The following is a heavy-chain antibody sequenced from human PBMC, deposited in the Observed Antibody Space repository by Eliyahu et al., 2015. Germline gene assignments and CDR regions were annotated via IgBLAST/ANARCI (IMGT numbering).Heavy chain of an antibody. D-gene: IGHD6-19*01. CDR3: AKELGSGWYPFDY. CDR2: ISYDGSNK. CDR1: GFPFXSXG. J-gene: IGHJ4*02. V-gene: IGHV3-30*18. Sequence: QVQLVESGGGVVXPGRSLXLSCXASGFPFXSXGMHWVRQAPGKGLEWVAVISYDGSNKYYADSVKGRFTISRDNSKNTLYLQMNSLRAEDTAVYYCAKELGSGWYPFDYWGQGTLVTVSS.